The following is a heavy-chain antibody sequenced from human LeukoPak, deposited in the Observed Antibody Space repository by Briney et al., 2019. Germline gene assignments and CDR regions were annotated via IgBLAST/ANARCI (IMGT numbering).Heavy chain of an antibody. J-gene: IGHJ4*02. V-gene: IGHV5-51*01. D-gene: IGHD5-24*01. Sequence: GESLKISCKGSGYSLTSYWIGWVRQMPGKGLEWMGIIYPGDSDTRYSPSFQGQVTISADKSISTAYLQWSSLKASDTAMYYCARQGATIDLEEYYFDYWGQGTLVTVSS. CDR2: IYPGDSDT. CDR3: ARQGATIDLEEYYFDY. CDR1: GYSLTSYW.